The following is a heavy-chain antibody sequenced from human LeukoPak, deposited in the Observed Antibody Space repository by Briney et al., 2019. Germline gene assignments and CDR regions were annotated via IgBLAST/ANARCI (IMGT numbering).Heavy chain of an antibody. J-gene: IGHJ4*02. Sequence: SETLSLTCTVSGGSISSYYWNWIREPPGRGLEWIGYIYYSGSTNYNPSLKSRVTISVDTSKNQFSLKLSSVTAADTAVYYCAAGSSWTFDYWGQGTLVTVSS. CDR1: GGSISSYY. CDR3: AAGSSWTFDY. V-gene: IGHV4-59*12. CDR2: IYYSGST. D-gene: IGHD6-13*01.